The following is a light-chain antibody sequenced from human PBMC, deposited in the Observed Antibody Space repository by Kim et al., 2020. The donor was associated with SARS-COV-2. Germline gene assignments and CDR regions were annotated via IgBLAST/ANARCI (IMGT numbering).Light chain of an antibody. J-gene: IGKJ4*01. CDR1: QSVSSY. CDR3: QQRSNWPPRLT. CDR2: DAS. Sequence: EIVLTQSPATLSLSPGERATLSCRTSQSVSSYLAWYQQKPGQAPRLLIYDASNRATGIPARFSGSGSGTDFTLTISSLEPEDFAVYYCQQRSNWPPRLTFGGGTKVDIK. V-gene: IGKV3-11*01.